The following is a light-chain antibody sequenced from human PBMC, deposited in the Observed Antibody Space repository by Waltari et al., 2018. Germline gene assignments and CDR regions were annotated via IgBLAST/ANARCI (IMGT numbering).Light chain of an antibody. CDR2: AAS. CDR3: QHYATSPEMYT. V-gene: IGKV3-20*01. Sequence: EIELTQSPGTLSLSPGERATLSCRASQSVSSRHLAWYQHGHGQAPRLLIIAASTRATGIPDRFSGSGSGTDFTLTISRLEPEDFAVYYCQHYATSPEMYTFGQGTKLEIK. J-gene: IGKJ2*01. CDR1: QSVSSRH.